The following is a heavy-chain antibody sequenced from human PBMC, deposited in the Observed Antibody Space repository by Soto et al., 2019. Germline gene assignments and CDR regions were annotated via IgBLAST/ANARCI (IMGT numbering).Heavy chain of an antibody. D-gene: IGHD4-17*01. Sequence: GGSLRLSCAASGFALSSYAMSWVRQAPGKGLEWVSTFSGTGGYTYYADSVKGRFTISRGDSKNTLFLHMNSLRAADTAVYYCARGQRALITYGPFDPWGQGTLVTVSS. J-gene: IGHJ5*02. V-gene: IGHV3-23*01. CDR2: FSGTGGYT. CDR3: ARGQRALITYGPFDP. CDR1: GFALSSYA.